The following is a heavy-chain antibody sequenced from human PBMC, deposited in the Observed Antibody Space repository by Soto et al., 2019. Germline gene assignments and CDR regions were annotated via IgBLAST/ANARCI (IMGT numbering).Heavy chain of an antibody. Sequence: QVQLVESGGGVVQPGRSLRLSCAASGFTFSSHAMHWVRQAPGKGLEWVAVTTNAGSNKYYAVSVKGRFSISRDNSKNMVYLQVNSLRADDTAVYCCARGGDGDLSGMDVWGQGTTVTVSS. CDR1: GFTFSSHA. D-gene: IGHD3-10*01. CDR2: TTNAGSNK. J-gene: IGHJ6*02. CDR3: ARGGDGDLSGMDV. V-gene: IGHV3-30-3*01.